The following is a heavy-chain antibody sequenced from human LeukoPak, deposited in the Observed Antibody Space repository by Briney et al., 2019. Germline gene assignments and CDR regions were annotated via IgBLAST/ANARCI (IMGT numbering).Heavy chain of an antibody. V-gene: IGHV3-23*01. D-gene: IGHD3-10*01. J-gene: IGHJ3*02. CDR3: ARQWFGSGSYDAFDI. Sequence: QAGGSRRLSCAASGFTFSSYAMSWVRQAPGKGLEWVSAISGSGGNTYYADSVKGRFTISRDNAKNSLYLQMNSLRAEDTAVYYCARQWFGSGSYDAFDIWGQGTMVTVSS. CDR2: ISGSGGNT. CDR1: GFTFSSYA.